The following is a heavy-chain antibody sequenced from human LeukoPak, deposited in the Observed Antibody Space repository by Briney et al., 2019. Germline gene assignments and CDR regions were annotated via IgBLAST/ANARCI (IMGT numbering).Heavy chain of an antibody. D-gene: IGHD6-13*01. CDR2: IYYSGST. J-gene: IGHJ4*02. Sequence: PSETLSLTCSVSGDSITRSSYYWGWIRQPPGKGLEWIGSIYYSGSTYYNPSLKSRVTISVDTSKNQFSLKLSSVTAADTAVYYCAREYSSSWYYFDYWGQGTLVTVSS. V-gene: IGHV4-39*07. CDR1: GDSITRSSYY. CDR3: AREYSSSWYYFDY.